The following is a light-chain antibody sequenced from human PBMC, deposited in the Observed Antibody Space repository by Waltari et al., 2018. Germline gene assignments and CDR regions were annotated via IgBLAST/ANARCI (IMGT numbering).Light chain of an antibody. Sequence: DIQMTQSPSSLSASVGNIVSIACRSIQYSSEYLNWYQQKPWKAPKLLISAASSLQSGVPSRFSGRGSGTVFTLTISNLQPEDFATYYCQQSKNAPRTFGGGTRVEI. V-gene: IGKV1-39*01. J-gene: IGKJ4*01. CDR2: AAS. CDR3: QQSKNAPRT. CDR1: QYSSEY.